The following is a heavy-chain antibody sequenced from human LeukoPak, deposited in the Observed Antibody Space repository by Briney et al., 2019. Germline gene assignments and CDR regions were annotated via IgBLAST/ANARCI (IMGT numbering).Heavy chain of an antibody. D-gene: IGHD5-12*01. CDR3: AKSGNSGCHLIDF. CDR2: ISGRTGGT. CDR1: GFTFNTNA. J-gene: IGHJ4*01. Sequence: PGGSLRLSCAASGFTFNTNAMSWVRQAPGKGLEWVSAISGRTGGTYYADSVKGRFTISRDNSKSTLYLQMDSLRAEDTAVCYCAKSGNSGCHLIDFRGPGTLVTVSS. V-gene: IGHV3-23*01.